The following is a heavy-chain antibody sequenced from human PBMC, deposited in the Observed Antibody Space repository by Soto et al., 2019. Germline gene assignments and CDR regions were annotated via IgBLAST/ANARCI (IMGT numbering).Heavy chain of an antibody. V-gene: IGHV1-69*13. CDR3: ARARAPGYCSSTSCYTDFDY. CDR2: IIPIFGTA. Sequence: SVKVSCKASGGTFSSYAISWVRQAPGQGLEWMGGIIPIFGTANYAQKFQGRVTITADESTSTAYMELSSLRSEDTAVYYCARARAPGYCSSTSCYTDFDYWGQGTLVTVS. CDR1: GGTFSSYA. D-gene: IGHD2-2*02. J-gene: IGHJ4*02.